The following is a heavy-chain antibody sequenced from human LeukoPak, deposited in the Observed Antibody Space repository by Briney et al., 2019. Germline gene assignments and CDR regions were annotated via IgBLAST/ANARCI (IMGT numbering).Heavy chain of an antibody. CDR3: ARGYYDSNGYYSLRFDP. CDR2: IYYSGST. J-gene: IGHJ5*02. D-gene: IGHD3-22*01. Sequence: SQTLSLTCTVSGGSISSGGYHWSWIRQHPGKGLEWIGYIYYSGSTYYNPSLKSRVTISVDTSKNQFSLKLSSVTAADTAVYYCARGYYDSNGYYSLRFDPWGQGTLVTVSS. CDR1: GGSISSGGYH. V-gene: IGHV4-31*03.